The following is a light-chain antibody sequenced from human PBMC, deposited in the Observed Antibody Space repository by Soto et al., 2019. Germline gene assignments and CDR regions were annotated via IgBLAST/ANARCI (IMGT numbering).Light chain of an antibody. CDR1: QGISSY. Sequence: DIQLTQSPSSLSASVGDRVTITCRVSQGISSYLNWYRQKSGKVPKLLIYSASNLQSGVPSRFSGSGSGTDFNLTINSLQPEDFATYFCQQSFTTPLTFGGGTKVDIK. CDR2: SAS. V-gene: IGKV1-39*01. CDR3: QQSFTTPLT. J-gene: IGKJ4*01.